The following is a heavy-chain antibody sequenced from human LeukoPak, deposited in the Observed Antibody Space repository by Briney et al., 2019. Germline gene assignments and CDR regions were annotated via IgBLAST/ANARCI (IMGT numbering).Heavy chain of an antibody. CDR3: ASPKGHSDYYFDY. J-gene: IGHJ4*02. Sequence: GSSVKVSCKASGGTFRNYAISWVRQAPGQGLEWMGGLIPLFGRAEYAQRFQGRVTITADEPTSTAYMELSILRSEDTADYYCASPKGHSDYYFDYWGQGTLVTVSA. CDR1: GGTFRNYA. CDR2: LIPLFGRA. D-gene: IGHD4-11*01. V-gene: IGHV1-69*01.